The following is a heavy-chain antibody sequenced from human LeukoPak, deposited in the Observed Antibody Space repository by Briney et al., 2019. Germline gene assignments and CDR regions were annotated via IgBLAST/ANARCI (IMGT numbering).Heavy chain of an antibody. J-gene: IGHJ6*02. CDR1: GYTFTSYD. CDR3: ARAPMEVVVPAADDYYYGMDV. V-gene: IGHV1-8*01. Sequence: ASVKVSCKASGYTFTSYDINWVRQATGQGLEWMGWMNPNSGNTGYAQKFQGRVTMTRNTSISTAYMELSSLRSEDTAVYYCARAPMEVVVPAADDYYYGMDVWGQGTTVTVFS. D-gene: IGHD2-2*01. CDR2: MNPNSGNT.